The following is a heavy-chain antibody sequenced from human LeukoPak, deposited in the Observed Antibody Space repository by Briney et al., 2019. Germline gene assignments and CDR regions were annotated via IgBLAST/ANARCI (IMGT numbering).Heavy chain of an antibody. V-gene: IGHV3-66*01. Sequence: GGSLRLSCAASGFTVSSNYMSWVRQAPGKGLEWVSVIYSGGSTYYADSVKGRFTISRDNSKNTLYLQMNSLRAEDTAVYYCARGLGTAYYYYYRDVWGKGTTVTVSS. CDR1: GFTVSSNY. CDR3: ARGLGTAYYYYYRDV. J-gene: IGHJ6*03. CDR2: IYSGGST. D-gene: IGHD2-21*02.